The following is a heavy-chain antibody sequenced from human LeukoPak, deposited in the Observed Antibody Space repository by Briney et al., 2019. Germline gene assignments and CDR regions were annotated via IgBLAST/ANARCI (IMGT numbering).Heavy chain of an antibody. D-gene: IGHD3-16*01. V-gene: IGHV3-23*01. J-gene: IGHJ4*02. CDR3: AKESSGMITFGGPSYYFDY. CDR1: GFTFSSYA. Sequence: PGGSLRLSCAASGFTFSSYAMSWVRQAPGKGLEWVSAISGSGGSTYYADSVKGRFTISRDNSKNTLYLQMNSLRAEDTAVYYCAKESSGMITFGGPSYYFDYWGQGTLVTVSS. CDR2: ISGSGGST.